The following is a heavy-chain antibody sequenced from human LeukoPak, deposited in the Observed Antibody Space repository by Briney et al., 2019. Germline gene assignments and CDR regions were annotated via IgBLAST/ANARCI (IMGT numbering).Heavy chain of an antibody. J-gene: IGHJ4*02. D-gene: IGHD1-26*01. CDR3: ARDPDLVGATLYYFDY. CDR1: GFTFSSYA. CDR2: ISYDGSNK. Sequence: HSGRSLRLSCAASGFTFSSYAMHWVRQAPGKGLEWVAVISYDGSNKYYADSVKGRFTISRDNSKNTLYLRMNSLRAEDTAVYYCARDPDLVGATLYYFDYWGQGTLVTVSS. V-gene: IGHV3-30*01.